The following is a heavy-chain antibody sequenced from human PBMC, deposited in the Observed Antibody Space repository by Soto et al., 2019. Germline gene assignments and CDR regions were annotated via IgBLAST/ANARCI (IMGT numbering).Heavy chain of an antibody. CDR2: INPNSGGT. V-gene: IGHV1-2*04. CDR3: ARVAYGSSSTSSTGYYYFDY. Sequence: ASVKVSCKASGYTFTGYYMHWVRQAPGQGLEWMGWINPNSGGTNYAQKFQGWVTMTRDTSISTAYMELSRLRSDDTAVYYCARVAYGSSSTSSTGYYYFDYWGQGTLVTVSS. CDR1: GYTFTGYY. D-gene: IGHD2-2*01. J-gene: IGHJ4*02.